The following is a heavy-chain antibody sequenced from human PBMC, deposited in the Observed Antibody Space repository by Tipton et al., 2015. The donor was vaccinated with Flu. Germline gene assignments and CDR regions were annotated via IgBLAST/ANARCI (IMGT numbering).Heavy chain of an antibody. V-gene: IGHV4-38-2*02. J-gene: IGHJ4*02. D-gene: IGHD4-17*01. CDR3: ATHDYGDYETDY. CDR1: GYTISSGYY. Sequence: TMSLTCTVSGYTISSGYYWGWIRQPPGKGPEWIGSIYHSGSTYYNPSLKSRVTISVDTSKNQFSLKLSSVTAAVTAVYYCATHDYGDYETDYWGQGTLVTVSS. CDR2: IYHSGST.